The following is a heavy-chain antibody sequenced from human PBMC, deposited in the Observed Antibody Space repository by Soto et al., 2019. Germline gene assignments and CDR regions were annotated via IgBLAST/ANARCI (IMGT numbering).Heavy chain of an antibody. D-gene: IGHD2-2*01. CDR1: GGSISSGGYY. V-gene: IGHV4-31*03. J-gene: IGHJ6*02. Sequence: QVQLQESGPGLVKPSQTLSLTCTVSGGSISSGGYYWSWIRQHPGKGLEWIGYIYYSGSTYYNPSLKNRVTISVDTSKNQFSLKVSSVTAADTAVYYWASVKVGYQNPYYYYGMEVWCQGSTVTVCS. CDR3: ASVKVGYQNPYYYYGMEV. CDR2: IYYSGST.